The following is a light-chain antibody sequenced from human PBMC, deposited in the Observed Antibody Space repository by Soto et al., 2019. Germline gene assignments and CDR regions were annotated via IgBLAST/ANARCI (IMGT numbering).Light chain of an antibody. CDR1: SSDFGTYNL. CDR2: EGT. V-gene: IGLV2-23*01. J-gene: IGLJ3*02. CDR3: CSHAGSSSWV. Sequence: QLVLTQPASVSGSPGQSITISCTGTSSDFGTYNLVSWYQQYPGKAPKLIIYEGTKRPPGVSDRFSGSESGNTASLTISGLQTEDEADYYCCSHAGSSSWVFGGGTKLTVL.